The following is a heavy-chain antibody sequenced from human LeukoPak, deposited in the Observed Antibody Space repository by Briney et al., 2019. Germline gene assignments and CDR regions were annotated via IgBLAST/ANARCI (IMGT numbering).Heavy chain of an antibody. Sequence: ASVKVSCKASGYAFSTYGLTWVRQAPGQGLEWMGWISGYNGNTNYAQKFQGRVTMTTDTSTSTAYMELRSLISDDTAVYYCARGIVAVAGNVDYWGQGTLVTVSS. D-gene: IGHD6-19*01. CDR3: ARGIVAVAGNVDY. V-gene: IGHV1-18*01. J-gene: IGHJ4*02. CDR2: ISGYNGNT. CDR1: GYAFSTYG.